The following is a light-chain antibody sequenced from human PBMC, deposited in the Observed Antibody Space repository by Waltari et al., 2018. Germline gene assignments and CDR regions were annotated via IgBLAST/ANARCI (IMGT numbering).Light chain of an antibody. Sequence: HSVLTQPPFTSCTPGQVFTMSSSGTSLTIVRHSVSRSRKRPGTAPKLLIFTYNQRPTGGSDRFSGSKSGTSASLAISGLRSEDEADYFCAAWDDSLSGVVFGGGTRLTVL. CDR3: AAWDDSLSGVV. CDR1: SLTIVRHS. CDR2: TYN. V-gene: IGLV1-47*01. J-gene: IGLJ2*01.